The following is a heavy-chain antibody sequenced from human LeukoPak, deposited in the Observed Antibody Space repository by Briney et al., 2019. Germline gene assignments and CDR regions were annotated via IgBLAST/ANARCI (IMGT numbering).Heavy chain of an antibody. Sequence: GGSLRLSCAASGFTFSSYEMNWVRQAPGQGLEWVSCISGGGTTIYYADSVKGRVTISRDNDRNSLYLHMNSLRAEDTAVYYCATETENSNYDAFDIWGQGTMVTVSS. CDR2: ISGGGTTI. V-gene: IGHV3-48*03. CDR1: GFTFSSYE. CDR3: ATETENSNYDAFDI. D-gene: IGHD4-11*01. J-gene: IGHJ3*02.